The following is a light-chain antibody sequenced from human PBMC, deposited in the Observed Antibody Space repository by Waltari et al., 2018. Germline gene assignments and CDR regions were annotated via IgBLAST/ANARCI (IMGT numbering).Light chain of an antibody. CDR1: SSNIGSNY. V-gene: IGLV1-47*01. J-gene: IGLJ2*01. CDR2: GNN. Sequence: QSVLTQPPSASGTPGQRVTISCSGSSSNIGSNYVYWYQQLPGTAPKLLIDGNNQRPSGVPDRFSGSKSGTSASLAISGLRSEDEAVYYCAAWDDSLSAVVFGGGTKLTVL. CDR3: AAWDDSLSAVV.